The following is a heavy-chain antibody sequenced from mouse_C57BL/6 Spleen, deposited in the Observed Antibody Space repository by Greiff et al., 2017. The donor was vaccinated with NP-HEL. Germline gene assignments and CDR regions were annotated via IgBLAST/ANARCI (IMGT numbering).Heavy chain of an antibody. V-gene: IGHV1-59*01. CDR2: IDPSDSYT. J-gene: IGHJ2*01. CDR3: ARSGNSGITTVVAPDD. D-gene: IGHD1-1*01. CDR1: GYTFTSYW. Sequence: QVQLQQPGAELVRPGTSVKLSCKASGYTFTSYWMHWVKQRPGQGLEWIGVIDPSDSYTNYNQKFKGKATLTVDTSSSTAYMQLSSLTSEDSAVYYCARSGNSGITTVVAPDDWGQGTTLTVSS.